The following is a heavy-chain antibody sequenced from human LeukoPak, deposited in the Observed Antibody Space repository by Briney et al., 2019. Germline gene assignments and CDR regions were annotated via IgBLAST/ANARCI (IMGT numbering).Heavy chain of an antibody. CDR1: GFTFGDYA. Sequence: PGRSLRLPCTASGFTFGDYAMSWVRQAPGKGLEWVGFIRSKAYGGTTEYAASVKGRFTISRDDSKSIAYLQMNSLKTEDTAVYYCTRVRIVVVVAATPVWDYWGQGTLVTVSS. CDR3: TRVRIVVVVAATPVWDY. D-gene: IGHD2-15*01. J-gene: IGHJ4*02. V-gene: IGHV3-49*04. CDR2: IRSKAYGGTT.